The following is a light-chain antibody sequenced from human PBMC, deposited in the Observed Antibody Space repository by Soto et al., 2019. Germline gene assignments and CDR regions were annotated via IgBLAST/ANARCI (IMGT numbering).Light chain of an antibody. V-gene: IGKV3-15*01. Sequence: EIVMTQSPATLSVSPGERATLSCGASQSVRSNLAWYQQKPGQAPRLLIYAASTRATGIPARFSGSGSGTDFTLTISSLQSEDFVVYYCQQYHNWPLTFGQGTRLEIK. CDR3: QQYHNWPLT. J-gene: IGKJ5*01. CDR2: AAS. CDR1: QSVRSN.